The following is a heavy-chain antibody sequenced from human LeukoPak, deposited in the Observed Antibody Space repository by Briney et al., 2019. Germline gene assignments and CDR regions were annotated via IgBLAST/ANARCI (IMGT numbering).Heavy chain of an antibody. CDR3: RVTTSLRGYYGMDV. V-gene: IGHV5-51*01. D-gene: IGHD4-11*01. J-gene: IGHJ6*02. CDR1: GYSFTNYW. CDR2: IYPGDSDT. Sequence: GESPKISCKGSGYSFTNYWIGWVRQMPGKGLEWMGIIYPGDSDTRYSQSFQGQVTISADKSISTAYLQWSSLKASDTAMYYCRVTTSLRGYYGMDVWGQGTTVTVSS.